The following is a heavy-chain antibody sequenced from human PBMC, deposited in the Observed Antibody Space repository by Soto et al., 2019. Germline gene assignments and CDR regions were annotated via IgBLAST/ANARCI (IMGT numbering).Heavy chain of an antibody. V-gene: IGHV3-13*01. D-gene: IGHD6-13*01. Sequence: GGSLRLSCAASGFTFSSYDTHWVRQATGKGLEWVSAIGTAGDTYYPGSVKGRFTISRENAKNSLYLQMNSLRAGDTAVYYCARVPRGYSSSWFYYYGMDVWGQGTTVTVSS. J-gene: IGHJ6*02. CDR1: GFTFSSYD. CDR3: ARVPRGYSSSWFYYYGMDV. CDR2: IGTAGDT.